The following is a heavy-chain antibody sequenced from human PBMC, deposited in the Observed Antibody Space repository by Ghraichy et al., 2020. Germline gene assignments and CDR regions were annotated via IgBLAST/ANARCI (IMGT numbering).Heavy chain of an antibody. J-gene: IGHJ4*02. CDR3: AKDLNQFGSSYYFDY. Sequence: GGSLRLSCAASGFTFSSYAMSWVRQAPGKGLEWVSAISGSGGSTYYADSVKGRFTISRDNSKNTLYLQMNSLRAEDTAVYYCAKDLNQFGSSYYFDYWGQGTLVTVSS. D-gene: IGHD6-13*01. V-gene: IGHV3-23*01. CDR1: GFTFSSYA. CDR2: ISGSGGST.